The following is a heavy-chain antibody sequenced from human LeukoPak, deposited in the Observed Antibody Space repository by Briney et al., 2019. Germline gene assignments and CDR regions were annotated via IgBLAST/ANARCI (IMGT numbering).Heavy chain of an antibody. Sequence: GGSLRLSCAASGFTFNTYVMSWVRQAPGKGLEWVSAISGSGGGTYYVDSVKGRFTISRDNSKNTLYLQMNSLRAEDKAVYYCATVYSSSPLRPMDVWGQGTTVTVSS. V-gene: IGHV3-23*01. CDR2: ISGSGGGT. J-gene: IGHJ6*02. D-gene: IGHD2-2*01. CDR3: ATVYSSSPLRPMDV. CDR1: GFTFNTYV.